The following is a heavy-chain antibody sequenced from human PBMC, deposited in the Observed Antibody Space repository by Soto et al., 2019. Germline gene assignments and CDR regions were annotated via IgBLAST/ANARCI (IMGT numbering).Heavy chain of an antibody. CDR1: GFTFTSDS. J-gene: IGHJ4*02. Sequence: GSLRLSCEASGFTFTSDSMTWVRQAPGKGLEWVSSISSHGRDIFYADSVKGRFTISRDNAKDSLHLQMNSLTGEDSAVYYCERGAELAGKIDLWGPATLVTVSS. CDR2: ISSHGRDI. D-gene: IGHD6-19*01. CDR3: ERGAELAGKIDL. V-gene: IGHV3-21*06.